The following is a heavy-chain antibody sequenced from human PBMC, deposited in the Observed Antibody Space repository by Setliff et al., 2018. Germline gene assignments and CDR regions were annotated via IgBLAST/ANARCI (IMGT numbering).Heavy chain of an antibody. V-gene: IGHV4-59*01. D-gene: IGHD1-26*01. J-gene: IGHJ1*01. CDR2: IYYSGST. CDR3: ARVGSYGGEYFHQ. CDR1: GGSISSYY. Sequence: PSETLSLTCTVSGGSISSYYWSWIRQPPGKGLEWIGYIYYSGSTNYNPALKSRVIISVDTSKNQFSLKLSSVTAADTAVCYCARVGSYGGEYFHQWGQGTLVTVSS.